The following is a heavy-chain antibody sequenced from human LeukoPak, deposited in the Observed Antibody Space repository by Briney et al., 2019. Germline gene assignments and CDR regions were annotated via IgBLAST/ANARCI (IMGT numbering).Heavy chain of an antibody. CDR2: TYHRSKWYN. CDR1: GDTVSSNRAS. D-gene: IGHD2-15*01. J-gene: IGHJ6*04. V-gene: IGHV6-1*01. CDR3: ARAVVANSYDYYGVDV. Sequence: SQTLSLTCAISGDTVSSNRASWNWIRQSPSRGLEWLGRTYHRSKWYNDYAVSVKSRITINPDTSKNQFSLLLNSVTPEDTAVYYCARAVVANSYDYYGVDVWGEGTTVTVSS.